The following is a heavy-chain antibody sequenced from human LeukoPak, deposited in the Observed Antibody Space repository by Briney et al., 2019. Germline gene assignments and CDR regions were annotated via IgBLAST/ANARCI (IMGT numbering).Heavy chain of an antibody. CDR2: IYYSGST. D-gene: IGHD6-6*01. CDR1: GDSISSNTHF. V-gene: IGHV4-39*07. J-gene: IGHJ3*02. CDR3: ARGLPPEWYSSSSYAFDI. Sequence: SETLSLTCTVSGDSISSNTHFWGWIRQPPGKGLEWIGTIYYSGSTYYNPSLKSRVTISVDTSKNQFSLKLSSVTAADTAVYYCARGLPPEWYSSSSYAFDIWGQGTMVTVSS.